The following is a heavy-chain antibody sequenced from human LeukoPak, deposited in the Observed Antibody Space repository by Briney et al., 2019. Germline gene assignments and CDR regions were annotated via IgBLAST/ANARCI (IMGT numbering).Heavy chain of an antibody. V-gene: IGHV3-11*04. D-gene: IGHD6-13*01. Sequence: GGSLRLSCAASGFTFSDYYMSWIRQAPGKGLEWVSYISSSGSTIYYADSVKGRFTISRDNAKNTLYLQMNSLRAEDTAVYYCARDEAAAAGTCFDYWGQGTLVTVSS. CDR3: ARDEAAAAGTCFDY. CDR1: GFTFSDYY. J-gene: IGHJ4*02. CDR2: ISSSGSTI.